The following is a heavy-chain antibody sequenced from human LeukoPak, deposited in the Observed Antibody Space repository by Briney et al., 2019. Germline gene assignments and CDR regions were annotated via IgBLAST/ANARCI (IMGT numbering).Heavy chain of an antibody. V-gene: IGHV3-23*01. J-gene: IGHJ4*02. D-gene: IGHD4-17*01. CDR3: AKGRAGPSAYGDYVYFDY. CDR2: ISGNGATT. Sequence: PGGSLRLSCAASGFTFTNNAMSWVRQAPGKGLEWVSGISGNGATTHDADSVKGRFTISRDNSKNTLYLQMNSLRAEDTAVYYCAKGRAGPSAYGDYVYFDYWGQGTLVTVSS. CDR1: GFTFTNNA.